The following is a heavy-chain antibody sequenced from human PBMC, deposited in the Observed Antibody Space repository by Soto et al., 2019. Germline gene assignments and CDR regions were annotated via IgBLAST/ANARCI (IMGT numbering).Heavy chain of an antibody. Sequence: SETLSLTCTVSGDSIISIYHWAWIRQPPGKGLEWVASIYHTGTTYYNPSLTSQVTISVDTSKNQFSMKLSSATAADTAVYYCARSPLVRGITWFDPWGQGTLVTVSS. V-gene: IGHV4-38-2*02. D-gene: IGHD3-10*01. J-gene: IGHJ5*02. CDR2: IYHTGTT. CDR1: GDSIISIYH. CDR3: ARSPLVRGITWFDP.